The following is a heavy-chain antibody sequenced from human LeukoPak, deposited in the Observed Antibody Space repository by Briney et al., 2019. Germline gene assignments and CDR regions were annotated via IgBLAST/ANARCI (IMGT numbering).Heavy chain of an antibody. CDR2: IYYSGST. V-gene: IGHV4-61*01. J-gene: IGHJ4*02. CDR1: GGSISSGSYY. Sequence: SETLSLTCSVSGGSISSGSYYWSWIRQPPGKGLEWIGYIYYSGSTNYNPSLKSRVTISVDTSKNQFSLKLSSVTAADTAVYYCARGGYYDSSGYYYWLNYWGQGTLVTVSS. D-gene: IGHD3-22*01. CDR3: ARGGYYDSSGYYYWLNY.